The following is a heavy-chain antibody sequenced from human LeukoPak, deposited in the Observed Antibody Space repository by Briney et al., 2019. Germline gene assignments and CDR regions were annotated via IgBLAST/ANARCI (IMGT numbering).Heavy chain of an antibody. CDR2: ISWNSGSI. Sequence: PGGSLRLSCAASGFTFDDYAMHWVRQAPGKGLEWVSGISWNSGSIGYADSVKGRFTISRDNAKNSLYLQMNSLSAEDMALYCCAKDTAGYSYGPFDYWGQGTLVTVSS. V-gene: IGHV3-9*03. CDR3: AKDTAGYSYGPFDY. CDR1: GFTFDDYA. J-gene: IGHJ4*02. D-gene: IGHD5-18*01.